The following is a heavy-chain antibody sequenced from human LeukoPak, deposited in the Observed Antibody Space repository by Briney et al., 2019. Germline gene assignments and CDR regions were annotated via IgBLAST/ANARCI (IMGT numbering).Heavy chain of an antibody. Sequence: SETLSLTCTVSGGSISSYYWSWIRQPPGKGLEWIGYMYYRGNTNYDPSLKSRVTISVDTSKNQFSLKLSSVTAADTAVYYCASLTYYDILTGYYNFDYWGQGTLVTVSS. V-gene: IGHV4-59*12. CDR1: GGSISSYY. D-gene: IGHD3-9*01. CDR3: ASLTYYDILTGYYNFDY. J-gene: IGHJ4*02. CDR2: MYYRGNT.